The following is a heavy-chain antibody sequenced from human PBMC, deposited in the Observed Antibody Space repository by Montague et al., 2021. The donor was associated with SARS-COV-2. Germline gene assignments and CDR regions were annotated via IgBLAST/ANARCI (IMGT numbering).Heavy chain of an antibody. V-gene: IGHV3-48*03. J-gene: IGHJ6*02. CDR3: ARDRDWDDWCGMDV. CDR2: ISSSGGGSTK. Sequence: SLRLSCAASGFIFSSYEMNWVRQAPGKGLEWISYISSSGGGSTKHYTDSVKGRFTISRDNAKNSLYLQMNSLRVEDTALYYCARDRDWDDWCGMDVWGQGTTVTVSS. CDR1: GFIFSSYE. D-gene: IGHD2-21*01.